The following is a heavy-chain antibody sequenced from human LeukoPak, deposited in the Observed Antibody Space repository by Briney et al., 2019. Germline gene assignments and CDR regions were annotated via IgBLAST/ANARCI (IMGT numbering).Heavy chain of an antibody. V-gene: IGHV4-61*02. CDR1: GGSISSGSYY. Sequence: PSETLSLTCTVSGGSISSGSYYWGWIRQPAGKGLEWIGRIYTSGSTNYNPSLKSRVTISVDTSKNQFSLKLSSVTAADTAVYYCARGRYSSGWYGAFDIWGQGTMVTVSS. J-gene: IGHJ3*02. CDR3: ARGRYSSGWYGAFDI. CDR2: IYTSGST. D-gene: IGHD6-19*01.